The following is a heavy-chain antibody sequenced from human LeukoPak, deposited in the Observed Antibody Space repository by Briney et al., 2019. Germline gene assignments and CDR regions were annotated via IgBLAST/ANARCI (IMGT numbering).Heavy chain of an antibody. V-gene: IGHV3-21*04. CDR3: ARDLVELPGY. Sequence: GGSLRLSCAASGFTFSSYTMNWVRQAPGKGLEWVSSISSSTSYIYYADSVKGRFTISRDNAKNSLYLQMNSLRAEDTAVYYCARDLVELPGYWGQGTLVTVSS. CDR2: ISSSTSYI. D-gene: IGHD1-26*01. CDR1: GFTFSSYT. J-gene: IGHJ4*02.